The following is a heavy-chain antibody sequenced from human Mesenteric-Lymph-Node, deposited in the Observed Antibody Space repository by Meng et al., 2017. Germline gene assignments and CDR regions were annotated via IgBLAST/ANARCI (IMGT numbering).Heavy chain of an antibody. CDR1: GNTLSELS. CDR3: AQQEVRRGYDSGGFHRWSSFDN. D-gene: IGHD3-22*01. Sequence: ASAKVSCKVSGNTLSELSMHRVRQAPGKGLEWMGGFDPEHGDAIYAQKFQGRVTVTEDTSTDTAYMELSSLRSDDTAVYYCAQQEVRRGYDSGGFHRWSSFDNWGQGTLVTVSS. J-gene: IGHJ4*02. CDR2: FDPEHGDA. V-gene: IGHV1-24*01.